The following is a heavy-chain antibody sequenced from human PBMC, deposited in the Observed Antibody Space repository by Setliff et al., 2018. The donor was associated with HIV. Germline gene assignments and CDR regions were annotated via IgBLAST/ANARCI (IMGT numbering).Heavy chain of an antibody. Sequence: PSETLSLTCVVSGASIRSSKWWNWVRQVPGKRPQWIAEIDEIGNTNYNPSLKSRVTISVDVSKNQFSLKVKSMTAADTAVYYCVIRRNFDWLMTSGPFDDWCQGVLVTVSS. D-gene: IGHD3-9*01. J-gene: IGHJ4*02. CDR3: VIRRNFDWLMTSGPFDD. CDR2: IDEIGNT. V-gene: IGHV4-4*02. CDR1: GASIRSSKW.